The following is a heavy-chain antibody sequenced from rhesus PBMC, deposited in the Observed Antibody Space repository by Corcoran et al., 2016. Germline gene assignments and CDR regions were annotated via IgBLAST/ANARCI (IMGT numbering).Heavy chain of an antibody. CDR1: AGSISSGNW. J-gene: IGHJ4*01. CDR2: ISGTGGRT. Sequence: QVQLQESGPGLVKPSETLSLTCAVSAGSISSGNWWSWIRQSPGKGLEWIGHISGTGGRTYYNPSLKSRVTISTDTSKNQFSLKVSSVTAADTAVYYCARRPGNTYSNDYWGQGVLVTVSS. D-gene: IGHD5-12*01. CDR3: ARRPGNTYSNDY. V-gene: IGHV4-65*01.